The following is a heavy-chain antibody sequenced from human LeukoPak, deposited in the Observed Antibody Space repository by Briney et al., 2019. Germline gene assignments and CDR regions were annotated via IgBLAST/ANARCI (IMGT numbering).Heavy chain of an antibody. V-gene: IGHV1-18*04. D-gene: IGHD1-26*01. CDR1: GYTFTGYY. CDR3: ARVPLLVGATNAFDI. CDR2: ISAYNGNT. J-gene: IGHJ3*02. Sequence: GASVKVSCKASGYTFTGYYMHWVRQAPGQGLEWMGWISAYNGNTNYAQKLQGRVTMTTDTSTSTAYMELRSLRSDDTAVYYCARVPLLVGATNAFDIWGQGTMVTVSS.